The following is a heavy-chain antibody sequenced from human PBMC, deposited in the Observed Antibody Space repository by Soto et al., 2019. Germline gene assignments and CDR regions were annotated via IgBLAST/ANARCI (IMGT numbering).Heavy chain of an antibody. CDR1: GFTFSNYD. D-gene: IGHD5-12*01. Sequence: EVQLLDYGGGLVQPGGSLRLSCAASGFTFSNYDMSWVRQAPGKGLEWVSAVVRSGESTYYADSVKGRFTISRDNSKDTLFLQMNSLRAEDTAVYFCAKGGPYSGWKFLDYWGQGTLVTVSS. V-gene: IGHV3-23*01. CDR3: AKGGPYSGWKFLDY. CDR2: VVRSGEST. J-gene: IGHJ4*02.